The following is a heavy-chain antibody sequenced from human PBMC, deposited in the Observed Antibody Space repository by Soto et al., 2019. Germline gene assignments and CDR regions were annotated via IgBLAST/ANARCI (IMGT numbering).Heavy chain of an antibody. J-gene: IGHJ6*02. CDR2: IYSDGAT. V-gene: IGHV4-4*07. Sequence: QVQLQESGPGLVRPSETLYLICYVSGGPISNYYWSWVRQPAGKGLEWVGRIYSDGATNYSPSLKSRVFMSLDMSGNQFSLQLNSVTAADTAVYYCSRVGCSNSNCQTRGMDVWGQGTTVTVSS. CDR3: SRVGCSNSNCQTRGMDV. CDR1: GGPISNYY. D-gene: IGHD2-2*01.